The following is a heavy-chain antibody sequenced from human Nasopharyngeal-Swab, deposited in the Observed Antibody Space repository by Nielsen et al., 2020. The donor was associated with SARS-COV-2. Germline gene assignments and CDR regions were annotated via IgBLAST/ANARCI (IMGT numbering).Heavy chain of an antibody. CDR3: AREQWLVLGYYYGMDV. D-gene: IGHD6-19*01. J-gene: IGHJ6*02. V-gene: IGHV3-7*01. Sequence: DSVKGRFTISRDNAKNSLYLQMNSLRDEDTAVYYCAREQWLVLGYYYGMDVWGQGTTVTVSS.